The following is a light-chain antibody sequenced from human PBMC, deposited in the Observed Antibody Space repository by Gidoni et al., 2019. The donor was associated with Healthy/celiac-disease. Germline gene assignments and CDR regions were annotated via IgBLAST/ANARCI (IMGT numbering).Light chain of an antibody. CDR1: QDISNY. CDR3: QQYDILSFT. Sequence: DIQMTQSPSSLSASVGDRVTITCQASQDISNYLNWYQQKPGKAPKLLIYDASNLETGVPSRFSGSGSGTDFTFTISSLQPEDIATYYCQQYDILSFTFGPGTKVDIK. V-gene: IGKV1-33*01. CDR2: DAS. J-gene: IGKJ3*01.